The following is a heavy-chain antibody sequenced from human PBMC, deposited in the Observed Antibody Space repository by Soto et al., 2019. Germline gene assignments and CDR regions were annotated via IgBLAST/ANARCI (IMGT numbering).Heavy chain of an antibody. CDR3: ARDPGDYTFDY. CDR1: GYTFTSYG. J-gene: IGHJ4*02. CDR2: ISAYNGNT. V-gene: IGHV1-18*01. Sequence: ASVKVSCKASGYTFTSYGISWVRQAPGQGLEWMGRISAYNGNTNYAQKFQGRVNITTDTSTSTAYMELSSLRSEDTAVYYCARDPGDYTFDYWGRGTLVTVSS. D-gene: IGHD4-17*01.